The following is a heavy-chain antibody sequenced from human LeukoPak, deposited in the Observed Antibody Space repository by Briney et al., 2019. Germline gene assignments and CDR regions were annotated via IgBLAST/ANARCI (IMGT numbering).Heavy chain of an antibody. Sequence: SETLSLTCAVYGGSFSGYYWSWIRQPPGKGLEWIGEINHSGSANYNPSLKSRVTISVDTSKNQFSLKLSSVTAADTAVYYCAREETDGYKNWGQGTLVTVSS. CDR3: AREETDGYKN. V-gene: IGHV4-34*01. CDR1: GGSFSGYY. J-gene: IGHJ4*02. CDR2: INHSGSA. D-gene: IGHD5-24*01.